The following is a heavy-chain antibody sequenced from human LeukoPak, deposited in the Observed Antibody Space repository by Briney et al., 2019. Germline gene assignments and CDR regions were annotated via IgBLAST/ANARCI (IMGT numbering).Heavy chain of an antibody. CDR3: AREAYYYDSSGYYPYFDY. D-gene: IGHD3-22*01. V-gene: IGHV3-30*04. Sequence: GGSLRLSCAASGFTFSSYAMHWVRQAPGKGLEWGAVISYDGSNKYYADSVKGRFTISRDNSKNTLYLQMNSLRAEDTAVYYCAREAYYYDSSGYYPYFDYWAREPWSPSPQ. CDR1: GFTFSSYA. J-gene: IGHJ4*02. CDR2: ISYDGSNK.